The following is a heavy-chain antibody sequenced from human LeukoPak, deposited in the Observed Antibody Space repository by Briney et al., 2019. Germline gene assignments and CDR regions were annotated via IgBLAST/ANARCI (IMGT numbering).Heavy chain of an antibody. V-gene: IGHV3-7*01. D-gene: IGHD2-8*01. CDR3: ARGGIVPDY. J-gene: IGHJ4*02. CDR2: IRQHGNEK. CDR1: GFSFSDFW. Sequence: GGSLRLSCIASGFSFSDFWMSWVRQAPGQGLEWVANIRQHGNEKHYVDSVRGRFTVSRDNAKNSLYLQMNSLRAEDTAVYYCARGGIVPDYWGQGTLVTVSS.